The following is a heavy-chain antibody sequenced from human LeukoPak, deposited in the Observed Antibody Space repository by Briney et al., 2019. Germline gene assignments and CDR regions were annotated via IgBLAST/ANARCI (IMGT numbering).Heavy chain of an antibody. CDR2: LYRGGTA. D-gene: IGHD4-17*01. Sequence: PGGSLRLSCAASGFTVRSNYMSWVRQAPGKGLEWVSVLYRGGTANYADSVQGRFIISRDNSKNTLYLQMNSLRAGDTAVYYCARDHDDGDYFFDYWGQGTLVTVSS. CDR3: ARDHDDGDYFFDY. V-gene: IGHV3-66*01. CDR1: GFTVRSNY. J-gene: IGHJ4*02.